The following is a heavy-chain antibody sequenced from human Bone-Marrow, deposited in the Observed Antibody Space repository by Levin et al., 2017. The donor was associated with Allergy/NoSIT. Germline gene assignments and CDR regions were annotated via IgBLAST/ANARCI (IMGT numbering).Heavy chain of an antibody. CDR1: GFNFGDHS. CDR2: ISWNGAII. V-gene: IGHV3-9*01. D-gene: IGHD3-22*01. CDR3: GKDVSHYDTGGYIDD. Sequence: SCAASGFNFGDHSMHWVRQGPGKGLQWVSGISWNGAIIGYADSLKGRFTISRDNAKNSLYLEIYSLRPEDTAFYYCGKDVSHYDTGGYIDDWGHGTLVTVSS. J-gene: IGHJ4*01.